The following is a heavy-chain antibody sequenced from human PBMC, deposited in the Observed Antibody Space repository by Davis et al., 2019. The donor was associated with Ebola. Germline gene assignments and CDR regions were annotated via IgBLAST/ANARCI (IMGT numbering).Heavy chain of an antibody. J-gene: IGHJ5*02. V-gene: IGHV3-21*01. CDR2: ISSSSSYI. CDR3: ARDRYCSGGSCLGAFDP. CDR1: GFTFSSYG. D-gene: IGHD2-15*01. Sequence: GESLKISCAASGFTFSSYGMHWVRQAPGKGLEWVSSISSSSSYIYYADSVKGRFTISRDNAKNSLYLQMNSLRAEDTAVYYCARDRYCSGGSCLGAFDPWGQGTLVTVSS.